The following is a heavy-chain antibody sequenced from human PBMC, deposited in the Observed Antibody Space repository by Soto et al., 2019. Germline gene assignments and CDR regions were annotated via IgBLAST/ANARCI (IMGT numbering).Heavy chain of an antibody. D-gene: IGHD5-18*01. J-gene: IGHJ4*02. CDR2: ISAYNGSS. V-gene: IGHV1-18*01. CDR3: ARDPGYSYGYYYFDY. Sequence: ASVKVSCKASGYTFTSYGISWVRQAPGQGLEWMGWISAYNGSSNYAQKLQGRVTMTTDTSTRTAYMELRSLRSDDTAVYYCARDPGYSYGYYYFDYWGQGTLVTVSS. CDR1: GYTFTSYG.